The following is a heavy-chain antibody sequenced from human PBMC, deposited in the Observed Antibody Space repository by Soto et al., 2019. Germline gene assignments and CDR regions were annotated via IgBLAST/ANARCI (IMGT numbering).Heavy chain of an antibody. D-gene: IGHD3-9*01. J-gene: IGHJ4*02. Sequence: PGGSLRLSCAASGFTFADYTMHWVRQAPGKGREWVSLISWDGGSTYYADSVKGRFTISRDNSKHSLYLQMNSLRTEDTALYDCARDNRDYDILTGYYSDYYFDYWGQGTMVTVSS. V-gene: IGHV3-43*01. CDR3: ARDNRDYDILTGYYSDYYFDY. CDR2: ISWDGGST. CDR1: GFTFADYT.